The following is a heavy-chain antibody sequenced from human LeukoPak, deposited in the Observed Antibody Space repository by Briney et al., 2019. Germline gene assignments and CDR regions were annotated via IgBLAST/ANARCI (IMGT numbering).Heavy chain of an antibody. J-gene: IGHJ5*02. Sequence: SETLSLTCTVSGGSISSSNYYWGWIRQPPGKGLEWIGSIYYSGSTYYNPSLKSRVTISVDTSKNQFSLKLSSVTAADTAVYDCARPILEGAGWFDPWGQGTLVTVSS. V-gene: IGHV4-39*01. D-gene: IGHD3-9*01. CDR3: ARPILEGAGWFDP. CDR1: GGSISSSNYY. CDR2: IYYSGST.